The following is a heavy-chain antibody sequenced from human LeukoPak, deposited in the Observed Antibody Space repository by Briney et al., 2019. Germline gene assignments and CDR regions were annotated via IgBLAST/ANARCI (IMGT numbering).Heavy chain of an antibody. CDR2: IYYSGST. CDR1: GGSISSYY. Sequence: PSETLSLTCTVSGGSISSYYWSWIRQPPGKGLEWIGYIYYSGSTNYNPSLKSRVTISVDASKNQFSLKLSSVTAADTAVYYCARMYSSSWSYPFDYWGQGTLVTVSS. D-gene: IGHD6-13*01. CDR3: ARMYSSSWSYPFDY. V-gene: IGHV4-59*01. J-gene: IGHJ4*02.